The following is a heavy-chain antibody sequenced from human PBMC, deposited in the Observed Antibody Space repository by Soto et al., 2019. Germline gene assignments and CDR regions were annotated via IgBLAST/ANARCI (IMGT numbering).Heavy chain of an antibody. Sequence: QVQLVQSGAEVKKPGASVKVSCKASGGTFNTYAISWVRQAPGQGLEWMGGIIPIFRTPDYAQKFQGRVTIVADESTSTAYMELGSLRSGDTAVYYCARDEERQRLGGNYCGATDVWGQGTTVTVSS. V-gene: IGHV1-69*12. CDR1: GGTFNTYA. CDR3: ARDEERQRLGGNYCGATDV. D-gene: IGHD1-7*01. J-gene: IGHJ6*02. CDR2: IIPIFRTP.